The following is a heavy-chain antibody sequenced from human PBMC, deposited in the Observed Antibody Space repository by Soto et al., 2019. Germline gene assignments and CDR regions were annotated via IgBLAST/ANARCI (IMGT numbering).Heavy chain of an antibody. CDR3: ARDTGGLYYFDY. J-gene: IGHJ4*02. V-gene: IGHV1-2*02. D-gene: IGHD3-10*01. CDR2: INPNSGGT. Sequence: GASVKVSCKASGYTFTGYYMHWVRQAPGQGLEWMGWINPNSGGTNYAQKFQGRVTMTRDTSISTAYMELSRLRSDDTAAYYCARDTGGLYYFDYWGQGTLVTVSS. CDR1: GYTFTGYY.